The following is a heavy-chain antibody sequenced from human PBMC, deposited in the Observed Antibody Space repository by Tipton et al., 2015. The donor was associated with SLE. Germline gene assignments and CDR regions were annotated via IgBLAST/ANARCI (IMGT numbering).Heavy chain of an antibody. V-gene: IGHV4-34*01. CDR3: ARGQDSSSGGFDP. D-gene: IGHD6-13*01. CDR2: INHSGST. J-gene: IGHJ5*02. CDR1: GGSFSGYY. Sequence: TLSLTCAVYGGSFSGYYWGWIRQPPGKGLEWIGEINHSGSTNYNPSLKGRVTISVDTSKNQFSLKLSSVTAADTAVYYCARGQDSSSGGFDPWGQGTLVTVSS.